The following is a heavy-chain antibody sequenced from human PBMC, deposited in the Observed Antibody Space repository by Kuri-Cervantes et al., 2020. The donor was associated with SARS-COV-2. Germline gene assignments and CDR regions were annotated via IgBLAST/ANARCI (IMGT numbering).Heavy chain of an antibody. D-gene: IGHD3-22*01. CDR3: TFTPYYYDSSGYYYYYGMDV. Sequence: SVKVSCKASGCTFSSYAISWVRQAPGQGLEWMGGIIPIFGTANYAQKFQGRVTIPADESTSTAYMELSSLRSEDTAVYYCTFTPYYYDSSGYYYYYGMDVWGQGTTVTVSS. V-gene: IGHV1-69*13. CDR1: GCTFSSYA. J-gene: IGHJ6*02. CDR2: IIPIFGTA.